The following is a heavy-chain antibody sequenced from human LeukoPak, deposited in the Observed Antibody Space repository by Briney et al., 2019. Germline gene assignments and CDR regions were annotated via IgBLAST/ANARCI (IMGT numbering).Heavy chain of an antibody. J-gene: IGHJ3*02. Sequence: GGSLRLSCAASGFTFSSYWMHWVRQAPGKGPVWVSRINSDGSSTSYADSVKGRFTISRDNAKNTLYLQMNSLRAEDTAVYYCARADNYYDSRTDDAFDIWGQGTMVTVSS. CDR1: GFTFSSYW. CDR3: ARADNYYDSRTDDAFDI. D-gene: IGHD3-22*01. CDR2: INSDGSST. V-gene: IGHV3-74*01.